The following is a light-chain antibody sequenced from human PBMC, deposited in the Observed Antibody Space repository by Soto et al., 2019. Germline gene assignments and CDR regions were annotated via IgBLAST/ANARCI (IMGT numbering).Light chain of an antibody. J-gene: IGLJ2*01. CDR3: QSYDSSLTNAV. Sequence: QSALTQPASVSGSPGQSITISCTGTSSDIGGYNSVSWYQQHPGKAPKLMIYEVSNRPSGISNRFSGSKSGNTASLTISGLQAEDEADYHCQSYDSSLTNAVFGGGTKVTVL. CDR1: SSDIGGYNS. CDR2: EVS. V-gene: IGLV2-14*01.